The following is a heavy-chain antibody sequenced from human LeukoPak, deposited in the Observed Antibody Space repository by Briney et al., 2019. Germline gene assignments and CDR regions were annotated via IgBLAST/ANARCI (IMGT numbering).Heavy chain of an antibody. CDR2: ISSSGSTI. CDR1: GFTFSSYE. D-gene: IGHD5-12*01. V-gene: IGHV3-48*03. Sequence: GGSLRLSCAASGFTFSSYEMNWVRQAPGKVLEWVSYISSSGSTIYYADSVKGRFTISRDNAKNSLYLQMNSLRAEDTAVYYCASVDIVAPGGWGQGTLVTVSS. J-gene: IGHJ4*02. CDR3: ASVDIVAPGG.